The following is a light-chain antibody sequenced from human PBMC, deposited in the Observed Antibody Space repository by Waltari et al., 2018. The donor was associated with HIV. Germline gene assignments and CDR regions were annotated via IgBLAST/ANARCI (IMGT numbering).Light chain of an antibody. CDR1: PSNIGSNY. Sequence: QSVVTQPPSASGTLGQRVTISCSGGPSNIGSNYVYWYQHLPGTSPKLLIYMNDQRPSGVPDRISGSKSGTSASLAISGLRSEDEADYYCASWDDSLGGYWIFGGGTNLTVL. CDR2: MND. J-gene: IGLJ2*01. CDR3: ASWDDSLGGYWI. V-gene: IGLV1-47*01.